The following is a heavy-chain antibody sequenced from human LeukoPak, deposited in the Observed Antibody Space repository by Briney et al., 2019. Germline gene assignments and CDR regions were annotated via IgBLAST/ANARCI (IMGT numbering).Heavy chain of an antibody. CDR2: LYLEDGET. Sequence: ASVKVSCEVSGYTLTELSIHWVRQAPGKGLEWMGGLYLEDGETIYAQKLQGRVTMTEDTSTDTAHIELRSLRYEDTAVYYCAKGQNRYFDLCGRGTLVSVSS. D-gene: IGHD1-14*01. J-gene: IGHJ2*01. CDR3: AKGQNRYFDL. V-gene: IGHV1-24*01. CDR1: GYTLTELS.